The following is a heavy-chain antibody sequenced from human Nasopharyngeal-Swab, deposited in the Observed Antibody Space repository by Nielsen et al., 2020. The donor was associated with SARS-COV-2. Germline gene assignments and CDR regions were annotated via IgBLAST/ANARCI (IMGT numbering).Heavy chain of an antibody. CDR3: ARDLRATIRPWGPYYYGMDV. CDR2: LTPSLIP. D-gene: IGHD5-12*01. V-gene: IGHV4-34*01. Sequence: WIRQPPGKGLEWIGELTPSLIPTSPPSIKRRVTISVDTSKNQFSLNLSSVTAADTAVYYCARDLRATIRPWGPYYYGMDVWGQGTTVTVSS. J-gene: IGHJ6*02.